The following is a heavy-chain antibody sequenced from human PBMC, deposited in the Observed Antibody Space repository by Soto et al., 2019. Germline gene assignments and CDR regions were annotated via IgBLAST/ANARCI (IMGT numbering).Heavy chain of an antibody. J-gene: IGHJ6*02. CDR3: ARGATIFGVAAYSYYEMEV. D-gene: IGHD3-3*01. V-gene: IGHV1-69*01. Sequence: QVQLVQSGAEVKKPGSSVKVSCRASGGTFSNYAISWVRQAPGQGLEWMVGIVPAFGTPNYAQNLQGRITITADDSTTTVYMDLSSLRSEDTAVYYCARGATIFGVAAYSYYEMEVWGQGTTVTVSS. CDR1: GGTFSNYA. CDR2: IVPAFGTP.